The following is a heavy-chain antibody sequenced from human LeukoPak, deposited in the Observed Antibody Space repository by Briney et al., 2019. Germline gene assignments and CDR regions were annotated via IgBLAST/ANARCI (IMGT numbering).Heavy chain of an antibody. J-gene: IGHJ6*03. CDR2: IYPGDSDT. CDR3: ARHGSEYYDSSGYSYYYYMDV. V-gene: IGHV5-51*01. CDR1: GYSFTSYW. D-gene: IGHD3-22*01. Sequence: GESLKISCKGSGYSFTSYWIGWVRQMPGKSLGWMGIIYPGDSDTRYSPSFQGQVTISADKSISTAYLQWSSLKASDTAMYYCARHGSEYYDSSGYSYYYYMDVWGKGTTVTVSS.